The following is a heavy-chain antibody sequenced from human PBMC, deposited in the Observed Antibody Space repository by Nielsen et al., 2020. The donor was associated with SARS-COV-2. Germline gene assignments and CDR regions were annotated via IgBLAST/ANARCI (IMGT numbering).Heavy chain of an antibody. CDR3: AKGRIAAAAKAPVDY. Sequence: GESLKISCAASGFTFSSYSMNWVRQAPGKGLDWVSYISTSSRTIYYADSVKGRFTISRDNSKNTLYLQMNSLRAEDTAVYYCAKGRIAAAAKAPVDYWGQGTLVTVSS. J-gene: IGHJ4*02. D-gene: IGHD6-13*01. CDR2: ISTSSRTI. V-gene: IGHV3-48*01. CDR1: GFTFSSYS.